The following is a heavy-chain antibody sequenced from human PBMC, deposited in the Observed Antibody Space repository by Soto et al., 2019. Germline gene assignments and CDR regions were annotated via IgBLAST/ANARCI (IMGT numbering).Heavy chain of an antibody. CDR2: ISYSGST. Sequence: PSETLSLTCTVSGGSFSSGGYYWSWIRQLPGKGLEWIRYISYSGSTYYNPSLKSRVTISADTSKNQFSLRMSSVTAADTAVYYCARVPFYSNYFDYWGQGTLVTVS. CDR3: ARVPFYSNYFDY. CDR1: GGSFSSGGYY. V-gene: IGHV4-30-4*08. D-gene: IGHD4-4*01. J-gene: IGHJ4*02.